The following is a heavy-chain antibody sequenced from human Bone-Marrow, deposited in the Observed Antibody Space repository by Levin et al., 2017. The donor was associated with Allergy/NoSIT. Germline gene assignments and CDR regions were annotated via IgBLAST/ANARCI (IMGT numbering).Heavy chain of an antibody. CDR3: ARGFICSGHTCDDTSFDY. Sequence: PGGSLRLSCAASGFTFSSYWMHWVRQVPGRGLVWVSRINSDGSSRTYADSVKGRFTISRDNAKNTVYLQLNSLRAGDTAVYYCARGFICSGHTCDDTSFDYWGQGTLVTVSS. V-gene: IGHV3-74*03. CDR2: INSDGSSR. CDR1: GFTFSSYW. D-gene: IGHD2-15*01. J-gene: IGHJ4*02.